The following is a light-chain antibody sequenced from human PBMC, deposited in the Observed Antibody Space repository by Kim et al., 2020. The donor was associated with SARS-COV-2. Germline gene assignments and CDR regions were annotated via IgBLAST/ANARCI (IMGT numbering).Light chain of an antibody. CDR2: LAS. CDR1: ESIGTW. Sequence: SASEGDRVTITGRARESIGTWLAWYQQKPGRAPRLLIYLASTLENGVPSRFSGTGSGTEFSLSITSLQPDDFATYYCQHYSRFPYTFGQGTKLEI. J-gene: IGKJ2*01. V-gene: IGKV1-5*03. CDR3: QHYSRFPYT.